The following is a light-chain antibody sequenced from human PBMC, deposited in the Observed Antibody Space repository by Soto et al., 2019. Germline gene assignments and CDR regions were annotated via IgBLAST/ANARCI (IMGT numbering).Light chain of an antibody. CDR3: QQYGSSPGGT. CDR2: GAS. Sequence: EIVLTQSPGTLSLSPGERATLSCRASQSVSSSYLAWYQQKPGQAPRLLLYGASSRATGIPDRFSGSGSGTDFTLTISRLEPEDFGVYYCQQYGSSPGGTFGQGTKVEIK. CDR1: QSVSSSY. V-gene: IGKV3-20*01. J-gene: IGKJ1*01.